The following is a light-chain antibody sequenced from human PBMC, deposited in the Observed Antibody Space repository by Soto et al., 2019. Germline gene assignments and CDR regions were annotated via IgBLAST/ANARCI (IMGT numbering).Light chain of an antibody. Sequence: DIQLTQSPSFLSASVGDRVTITCRASQGINSYLAWYQQKQGKAPKLLIYAASTLHSGVPSRFSGSGSGTEFTLTISSLQPEDFASYYCHQLQSFPLTFGGGTKVEIK. V-gene: IGKV1-9*01. CDR1: QGINSY. J-gene: IGKJ4*01. CDR3: HQLQSFPLT. CDR2: AAS.